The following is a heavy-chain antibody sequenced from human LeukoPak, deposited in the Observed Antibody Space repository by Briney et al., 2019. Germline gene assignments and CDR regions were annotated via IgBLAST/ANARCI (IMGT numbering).Heavy chain of an antibody. Sequence: PGGSLRLSCAASGFTFSSYAMGWVRQAPGKGLEWVSSINSRSSYIWYADSVKGRFTISRDNAKNSLYLHMNSLRAEDTAVYYCARGGDWANDYWGQGTLVTVSS. V-gene: IGHV3-21*01. CDR3: ARGGDWANDY. J-gene: IGHJ4*02. CDR2: INSRSSYI. D-gene: IGHD3-9*01. CDR1: GFTFSSYA.